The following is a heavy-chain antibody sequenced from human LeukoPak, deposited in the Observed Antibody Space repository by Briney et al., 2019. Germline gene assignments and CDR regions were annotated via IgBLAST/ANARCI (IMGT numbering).Heavy chain of an antibody. Sequence: GGPLRLSCAASGFTFSTYAMSWVRQAPGKGLEWVSAISGSADSTYYADSVKGQFAISRDNSKNTLYLQMNSLRAEDTAVYFCAKDRARGGTTDFDYWGQGTLVTVSS. CDR2: ISGSADST. V-gene: IGHV3-23*01. J-gene: IGHJ4*02. D-gene: IGHD1-7*01. CDR3: AKDRARGGTTDFDY. CDR1: GFTFSTYA.